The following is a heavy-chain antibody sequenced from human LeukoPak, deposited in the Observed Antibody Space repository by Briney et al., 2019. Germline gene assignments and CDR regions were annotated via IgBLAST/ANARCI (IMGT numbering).Heavy chain of an antibody. J-gene: IGHJ3*02. CDR1: GFTFSSYG. D-gene: IGHD5-18*01. V-gene: IGHV3-23*01. Sequence: GGSLRLSCAASGFTFSSYGMSWVRQAPGKGLEWVSAISGSGGSTYYADSVKGRFTISRDNSKNTLYLQMNSLRAEDTAVYYCARGISRIQLWHKGRAKDAFDIWGQGTMVTVSS. CDR2: ISGSGGST. CDR3: ARGISRIQLWHKGRAKDAFDI.